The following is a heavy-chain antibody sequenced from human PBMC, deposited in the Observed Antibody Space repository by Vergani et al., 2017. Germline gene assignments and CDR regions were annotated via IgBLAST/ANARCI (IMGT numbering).Heavy chain of an antibody. Sequence: EVQLLESGGGLVQPGGSLRLSCAASGFTFSSYAMSWVRQAPGKGLEWVSAISGSGGSTYYADSVKGRFTISRDNSKNSLYLQMNSLRAEDTAVYYCAKDLSPDTSCYRDWGQGTLVTVSS. CDR2: ISGSGGST. D-gene: IGHD2-2*02. CDR1: GFTFSSYA. V-gene: IGHV3-23*01. J-gene: IGHJ4*02. CDR3: AKDLSPDTSCYRD.